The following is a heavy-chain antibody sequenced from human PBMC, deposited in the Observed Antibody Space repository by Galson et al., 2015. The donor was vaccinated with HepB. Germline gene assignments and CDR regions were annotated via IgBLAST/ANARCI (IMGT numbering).Heavy chain of an antibody. Sequence: SLRLSCAASGFTFSSYAMSWVRQAPGKGLEWVSAISGSGGSTYYADSVKGRFTISRDNSKNTLYLQMNSLRAEDTAVYYCANLRIAAAGTVKYRYFDLWGRGTLVTVSS. CDR2: ISGSGGST. CDR1: GFTFSSYA. D-gene: IGHD6-13*01. V-gene: IGHV3-23*01. CDR3: ANLRIAAAGTVKYRYFDL. J-gene: IGHJ2*01.